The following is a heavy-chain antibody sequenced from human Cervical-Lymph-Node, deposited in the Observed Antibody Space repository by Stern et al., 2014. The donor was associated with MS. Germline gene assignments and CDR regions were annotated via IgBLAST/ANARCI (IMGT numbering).Heavy chain of an antibody. J-gene: IGHJ5*01. CDR2: XSHDGRNE. CDR1: GFTFSSYA. V-gene: IGHV3-30*01. Sequence: VHLVESGGGVVQPGWSLRLSCAASGFTFSSYALHWVRQTPGKGLEWVGRXSHDGRNEHYADSVKGRITIYRDNSKNTLYLQMNSLKPEDTAVYYCARDRGSSSWYSGWIDSWGQGTLVIAS. CDR3: ARDRGSSSWYSGWIDS. D-gene: IGHD6-13*01.